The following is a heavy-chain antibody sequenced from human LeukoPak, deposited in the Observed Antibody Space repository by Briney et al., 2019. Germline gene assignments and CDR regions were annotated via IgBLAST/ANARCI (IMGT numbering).Heavy chain of an antibody. V-gene: IGHV4-39*07. D-gene: IGHD3-10*01. CDR3: ATYLFRGDTHYFDY. CDR2: IYYSGST. Sequence: SETLSLTCTVSGGSISSSSYYWGWIRQPPGKGLEWIGSIYYSGSTYYNPSLKSRVTISVDTSKNQFSLKLSSVTAADTAVYYCATYLFRGDTHYFDYWGRGILVTVSS. J-gene: IGHJ4*02. CDR1: GGSISSSSYY.